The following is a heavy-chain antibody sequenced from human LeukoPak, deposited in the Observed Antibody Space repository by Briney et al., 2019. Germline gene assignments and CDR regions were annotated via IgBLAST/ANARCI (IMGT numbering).Heavy chain of an antibody. D-gene: IGHD6-13*01. CDR1: GYTFTGYY. CDR2: INPNSGGT. V-gene: IGHV1-2*02. CDR3: ARSLAAAGRVFDY. J-gene: IGHJ4*02. Sequence: ASVKVSCKASGYTFTGYYMHWVRQAPGQGLEWMGWINPNSGGTNYAQKFQGRVTMTRDTSISTAYMELSRLRSDDTAVYYCARSLAAAGRVFDYWGQGTLVTVSS.